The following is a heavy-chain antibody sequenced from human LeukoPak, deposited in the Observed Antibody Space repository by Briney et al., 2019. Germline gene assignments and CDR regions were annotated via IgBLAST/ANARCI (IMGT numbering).Heavy chain of an antibody. V-gene: IGHV1-8*01. J-gene: IGHJ4*02. CDR3: ARSEGVGRQYQGEGY. D-gene: IGHD1-26*01. CDR1: GYTFTSYD. CDR2: MNPNSGNT. Sequence: GASVKVSCKASGYTFTSYDINWVRQATGQRLEWMGWMNPNSGNTGYAQKFQGRVTMTRNTSISTAYMELSSLRAEDTALYYCARSEGVGRQYQGEGYWGQGTLVTVSS.